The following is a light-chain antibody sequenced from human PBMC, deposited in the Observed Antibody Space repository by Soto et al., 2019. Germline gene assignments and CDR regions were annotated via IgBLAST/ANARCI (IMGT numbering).Light chain of an antibody. CDR2: GAS. V-gene: IGKV3-20*01. J-gene: IGKJ5*01. CDR3: QQSYSLPNT. CDR1: QSVSNNY. Sequence: VFRQFLVTLSLTPGERATLSCRASQSVSNNYLAWYQQKPGQAPRLLIYGASNRATGIPDRFSGSGSGTDFTLTISSLQPEDFATYCCQQSYSLPNTFGQGTRLEVK.